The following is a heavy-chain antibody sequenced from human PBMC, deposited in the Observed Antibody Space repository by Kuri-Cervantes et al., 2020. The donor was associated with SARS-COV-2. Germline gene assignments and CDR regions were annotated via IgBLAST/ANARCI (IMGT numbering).Heavy chain of an antibody. J-gene: IGHJ4*02. CDR2: INPSGGST. D-gene: IGHD6-13*01. Sequence: ASVKVSCKASGYTFTSYYMHWVRQAPGQGLEWMGIINPSGGSTSYAQKFQGRVTMTRDTSTSTVHMELSSLRSEEPAVYYCAGSTAGYSSSWYTDYWGQGTLVTVSS. V-gene: IGHV1-46*03. CDR1: GYTFTSYY. CDR3: AGSTAGYSSSWYTDY.